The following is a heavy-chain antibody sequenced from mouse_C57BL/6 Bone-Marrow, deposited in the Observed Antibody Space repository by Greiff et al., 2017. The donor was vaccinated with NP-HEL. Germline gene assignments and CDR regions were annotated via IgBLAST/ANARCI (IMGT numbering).Heavy chain of an antibody. CDR3: ARRYGSSYEDYFDY. J-gene: IGHJ2*01. CDR1: GYTFTDYY. CDR2: IFPGSGST. D-gene: IGHD1-1*01. Sequence: VKLQESGPELVKPGASVKISCKASGYTFTDYYINWVKQRPGQGLEWIGWIFPGSGSTYYNEKFKGKATLTVDKSSSTAYMLLSSLTSEDSAVYFGARRYGSSYEDYFDYWGQGTTLTVSS. V-gene: IGHV1-75*01.